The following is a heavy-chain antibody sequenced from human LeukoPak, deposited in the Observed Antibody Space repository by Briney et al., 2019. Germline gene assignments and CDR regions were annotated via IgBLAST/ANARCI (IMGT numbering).Heavy chain of an antibody. CDR1: GGSISSYY. Sequence: SETLSLTCTVSGGSISSYYWTWIRQPPGKGLEWIGYIYYSGSTNYNPSLKSRVTISVDTSRNQFSLKLSSVTAADTAVYYCARALGGYYYYFDYWGQGTLVTVSS. CDR2: IYYSGST. J-gene: IGHJ4*02. V-gene: IGHV4-59*08. CDR3: ARALGGYYYYFDY. D-gene: IGHD3-22*01.